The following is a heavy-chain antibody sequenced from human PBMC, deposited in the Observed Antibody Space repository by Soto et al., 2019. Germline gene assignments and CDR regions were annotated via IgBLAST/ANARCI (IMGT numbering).Heavy chain of an antibody. CDR2: ISAYNGDT. J-gene: IGHJ6*03. D-gene: IGHD2-15*01. V-gene: IGHV1-18*01. CDR1: GYPFISYG. CDR3: ARGTIVVAPYYYMDV. Sequence: QGELVQSGAEVKKPGASVRVSCKASGYPFISYGISWVRQAPGQGLEWMAWISAYNGDTTYAQKFQGRLTVTRDTPTSIAYMELGSLRSDDTAVYYCARGTIVVAPYYYMDVWGKGTTVTVSS.